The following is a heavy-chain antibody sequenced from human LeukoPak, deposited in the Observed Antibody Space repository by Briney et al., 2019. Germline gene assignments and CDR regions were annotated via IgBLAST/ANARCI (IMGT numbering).Heavy chain of an antibody. CDR1: GGSFSGYY. Sequence: SETLSLTCAVYGGSFSGYYWSWVRQPPGKGLEWIGEINHSGSTNYNPSLKSRVTISVDTSKNQFSLKLSSVTAADTAVYYCARGGDSSGYYYPVFDYWGQGTLVTVSS. J-gene: IGHJ4*02. CDR2: INHSGST. V-gene: IGHV4-34*01. D-gene: IGHD3-22*01. CDR3: ARGGDSSGYYYPVFDY.